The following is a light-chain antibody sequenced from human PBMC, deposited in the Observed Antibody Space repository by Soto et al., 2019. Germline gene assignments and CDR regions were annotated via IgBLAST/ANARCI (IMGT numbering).Light chain of an antibody. CDR3: QQLKSYPRT. J-gene: IGKJ1*01. Sequence: IQLTQSPSSLSASVGDRVTITCRASQGISRYVAWYQYKPGKAPKLLIYTASTLQSGVPSRFSGSGSGTDFTLTISSLQPEDFATYYCQQLKSYPRTFGQGTKV. CDR2: TAS. CDR1: QGISRY. V-gene: IGKV1-9*01.